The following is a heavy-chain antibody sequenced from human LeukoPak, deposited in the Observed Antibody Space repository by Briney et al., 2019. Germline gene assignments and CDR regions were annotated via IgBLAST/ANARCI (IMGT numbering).Heavy chain of an antibody. V-gene: IGHV1-18*01. CDR2: ISAYNGNT. CDR3: ARGGNYYDSSGYYYVAERFDY. J-gene: IGHJ4*02. Sequence: GASVKVSCKASGYTFTSYGISWVRQAPGQGLEWMGWISAYNGNTNYAQKLQGRVTMTTDTSTSTAYMELRSLRSDDTAVYYCARGGNYYDSSGYYYVAERFDYWGQGTLVTVSS. CDR1: GYTFTSYG. D-gene: IGHD3-22*01.